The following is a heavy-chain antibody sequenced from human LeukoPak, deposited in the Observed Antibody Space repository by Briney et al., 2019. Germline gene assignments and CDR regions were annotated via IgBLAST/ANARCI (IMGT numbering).Heavy chain of an antibody. D-gene: IGHD6-13*01. J-gene: IGHJ4*02. V-gene: IGHV1-2*02. CDR1: GYTFTDYF. CDR3: ARKAIPAAGLGY. CDR2: INPNSGGT. Sequence: GASVKVSFKASGYTFTDYFMHWVRQAPGHGLEWMGWINPNSGGTNYAQKFQGRVTITRDTSISTAYMELNRLTSDDTAVYYCARKAIPAAGLGYWGQGTLVTVSS.